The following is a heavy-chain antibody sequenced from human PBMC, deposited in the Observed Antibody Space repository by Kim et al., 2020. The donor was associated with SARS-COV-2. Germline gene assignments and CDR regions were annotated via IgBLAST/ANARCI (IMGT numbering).Heavy chain of an antibody. D-gene: IGHD3-9*01. CDR2: IYTGGSA. CDR3: ARDFSILSGSGSPDDYYAMDV. Sequence: GGSLRLSCAASGLTISSHYMNWVRQAPGKGLEWVSVIYTGGSAYYANSVKGRFTISRDTSKNTLFLQMHSLRAEDTAVYYCARDFSILSGSGSPDDYYAMDVWGQGTTVTVSS. V-gene: IGHV3-53*01. CDR1: GLTISSHY. J-gene: IGHJ6*02.